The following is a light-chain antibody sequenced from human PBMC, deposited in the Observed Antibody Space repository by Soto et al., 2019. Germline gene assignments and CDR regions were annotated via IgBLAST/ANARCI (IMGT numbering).Light chain of an antibody. CDR1: QDINKY. Sequence: IQMTHSASSLSVSVEYRVTITCHASQDINKYLNWYQQKPGKAPKLLIYDVYNLETGVSSRFSGSGSETHFTLTINSLQPEDIATYYCQQYDNYVITFGQGTKV. V-gene: IGKV1-33*01. CDR2: DVY. CDR3: QQYDNYVIT. J-gene: IGKJ1*01.